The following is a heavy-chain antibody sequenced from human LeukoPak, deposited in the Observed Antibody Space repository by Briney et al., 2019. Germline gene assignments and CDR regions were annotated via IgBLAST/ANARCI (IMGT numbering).Heavy chain of an antibody. V-gene: IGHV1-69*13. J-gene: IGHJ4*02. Sequence: SVKVSCKASGGTFSSYAISWGRQAPGQGLEWMGGIIPIFGTANYAQKFQGRVTITAAESTRTAYLGLSSLRSEDTAVYYCAREMVSGCFDYWGQGTLVTVSS. CDR3: AREMVSGCFDY. D-gene: IGHD6-19*01. CDR1: GGTFSSYA. CDR2: IIPIFGTA.